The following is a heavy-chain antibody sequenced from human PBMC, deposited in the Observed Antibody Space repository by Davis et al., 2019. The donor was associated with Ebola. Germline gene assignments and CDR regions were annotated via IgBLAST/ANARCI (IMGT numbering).Heavy chain of an antibody. D-gene: IGHD6-19*01. V-gene: IGHV3-23*01. CDR1: GFTFSSYV. CDR3: ARDWEVAGYRHFQH. CDR2: ISGSGGVT. J-gene: IGHJ1*01. Sequence: GGSLRLSCAASGFTFSSYVMSWVRQAPGKGLEWVSGISGSGGVTTYADSVKGRFTISRDNSKSTLYLQMNSLRAEDTAVYYCARDWEVAGYRHFQHWGQGTLVTVSS.